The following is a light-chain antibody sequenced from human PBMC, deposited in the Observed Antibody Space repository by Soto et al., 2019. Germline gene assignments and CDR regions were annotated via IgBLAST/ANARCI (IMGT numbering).Light chain of an antibody. CDR1: SSDVGAYNF. V-gene: IGLV2-14*01. J-gene: IGLJ2*01. CDR2: DVT. CDR3: ISYTRSSTGV. Sequence: QSALTQPASVSGSPGQSITISCTGTSSDVGAYNFVSWYQQHPSKAPKLMIYDVTTRPSGVSNRFSGSKSANTASLTISGLQAEDEADYYCISYTRSSTGVFGGGTKVTVL.